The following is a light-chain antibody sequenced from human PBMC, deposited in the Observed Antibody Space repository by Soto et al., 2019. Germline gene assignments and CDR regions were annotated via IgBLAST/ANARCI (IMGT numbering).Light chain of an antibody. J-gene: IGLJ2*01. CDR2: EVT. CDR1: SSDVGSHNF. Sequence: QSVLTQPASVSGSPGQSITISCTGTSSDVGSHNFVSWYQQRPGKAPKLMIFEVTKRPSGVSSRFSASKSGNTASLTFSGVQAEDEADYYCCSYAGTTTWVFGGGTKVTVL. CDR3: CSYAGTTTWV. V-gene: IGLV2-23*02.